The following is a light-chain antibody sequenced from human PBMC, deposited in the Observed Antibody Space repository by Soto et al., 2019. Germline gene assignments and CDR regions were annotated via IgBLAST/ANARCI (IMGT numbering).Light chain of an antibody. CDR2: GVS. V-gene: IGKV1-5*01. J-gene: IGKJ1*01. Sequence: DIQMTQSPSTLSASVGDRVTITCRASQSVGRSLAWYQQQRGKAPKLLIYGVSTLESGVPSRFRGFGSGTEFTLSISSLQPGDFGTYYCQQFYKGWTFGQGTRV. CDR1: QSVGRS. CDR3: QQFYKGWT.